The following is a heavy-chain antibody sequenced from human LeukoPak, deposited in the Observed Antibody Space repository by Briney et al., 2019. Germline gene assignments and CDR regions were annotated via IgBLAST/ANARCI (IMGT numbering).Heavy chain of an antibody. V-gene: IGHV3-21*01. D-gene: IGHD6-13*01. CDR3: AKEGRSTTPGY. CDR2: ISSSSNLI. CDR1: GFTFTSSD. J-gene: IGHJ4*02. Sequence: TGGALRLSCAASGFTFTSSDMDWVRQAPGKGLEWVASISSSSNLIYFTDSVKGRFTISRDNAKTSLYLQMNSLRAEDTAVYFCAKEGRSTTPGYWGQGALVTVSS.